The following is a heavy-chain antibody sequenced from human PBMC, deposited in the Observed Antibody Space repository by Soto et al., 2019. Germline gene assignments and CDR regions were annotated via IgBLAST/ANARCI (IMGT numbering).Heavy chain of an antibody. CDR3: ARAPYYDFWSGYPEGPFDY. J-gene: IGHJ4*02. Sequence: SETLSLTCTVSGGSISSYYWSWIRQPPGKGLEWIGYIYYSGSTNYNPSLKSRVTISVDTSKNQFSLKLSSVTAADTAVYYCARAPYYDFWSGYPEGPFDYWGQGTLVTVSS. D-gene: IGHD3-3*01. CDR2: IYYSGST. V-gene: IGHV4-59*01. CDR1: GGSISSYY.